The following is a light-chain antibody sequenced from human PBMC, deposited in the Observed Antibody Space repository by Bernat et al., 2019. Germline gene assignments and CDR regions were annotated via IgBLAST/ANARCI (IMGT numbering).Light chain of an antibody. V-gene: IGLV2-14*03. CDR1: SSDVGGFNY. CDR2: DVS. Sequence: QSALTQPASVSGYPGQSITISCTGTSSDVGGFNYVSWYQQHPGKAPKLMISDVSNRPSGVSNRFSGTKSGNTAYLTISGLQAEDEADYYCYSWTTNYVYVFGTGTKVTVL. J-gene: IGLJ1*01. CDR3: YSWTTNYVYV.